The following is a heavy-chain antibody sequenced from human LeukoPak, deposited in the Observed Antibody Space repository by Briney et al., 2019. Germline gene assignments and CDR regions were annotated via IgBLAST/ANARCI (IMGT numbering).Heavy chain of an antibody. CDR2: ISGSGGST. D-gene: IGHD4-17*01. Sequence: PGGSLRLSCAASGFTFSSYSMNWVRQAPGKGLEWVSAISGSGGSTYYADSVKGRFTISRDNAKNSLYLQMNSLRAEDTAVYYCARDLLGNTTTRLDYWGQGTLVTVSS. CDR3: ARDLLGNTTTRLDY. V-gene: IGHV3-21*01. CDR1: GFTFSSYS. J-gene: IGHJ4*02.